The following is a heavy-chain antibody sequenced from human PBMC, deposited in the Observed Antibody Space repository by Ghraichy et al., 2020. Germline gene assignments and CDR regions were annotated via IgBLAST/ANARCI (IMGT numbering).Heavy chain of an antibody. D-gene: IGHD4-23*01. CDR3: AWHSRWSDFDC. Sequence: GGSLRLSCAASGFTFNNYAMSWVRQAPGKGLEWVSAISGSADTTYYANSVRGRLTISRDNSKNSVYLQMNSLRAEDTAVYYCAWHSRWSDFDCWGQGTLVTVSS. CDR2: ISGSADTT. V-gene: IGHV3-23*01. J-gene: IGHJ4*02. CDR1: GFTFNNYA.